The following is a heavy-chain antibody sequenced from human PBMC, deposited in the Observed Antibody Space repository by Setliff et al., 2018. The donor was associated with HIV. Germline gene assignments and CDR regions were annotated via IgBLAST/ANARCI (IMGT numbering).Heavy chain of an antibody. V-gene: IGHV3-48*04. CDR3: AQITVMGY. CDR1: GVIFNNLW. J-gene: IGHJ4*02. D-gene: IGHD4-4*01. Sequence: PGESLKISCAASGVIFNNLWMHWVRQAPGKGLEWVSSITSRSVSTYYADSVKGRFTISRDNANDSLYLQMNTLRAEDTAVYYCAQITVMGYWGQGTLVTVSS. CDR2: ITSRSVST.